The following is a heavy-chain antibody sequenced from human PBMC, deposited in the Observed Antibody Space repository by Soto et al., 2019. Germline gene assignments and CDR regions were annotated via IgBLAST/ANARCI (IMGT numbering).Heavy chain of an antibody. CDR2: ISGSGGST. D-gene: IGHD2-15*01. Sequence: QAGGSLRLSCAASGFTFSSYAMSWVRQAPGKGLEWVSAISGSGGSTYYADSVKGRFTISRDNSKNTLYLQMNSLRAEDTAVYYCAKDLGCGIYCSGGSCYAPFDYWGQGTLVTVSS. CDR1: GFTFSSYA. J-gene: IGHJ4*02. V-gene: IGHV3-23*01. CDR3: AKDLGCGIYCSGGSCYAPFDY.